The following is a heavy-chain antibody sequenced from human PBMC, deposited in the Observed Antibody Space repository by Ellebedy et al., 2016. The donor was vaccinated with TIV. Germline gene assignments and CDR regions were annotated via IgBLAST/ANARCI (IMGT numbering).Heavy chain of an antibody. Sequence: GESLKISCAASGFTVSSNYMSWVRQAPGKGLEWVSVIYSGGSTYYADAVKGRFTISRDNSTRTLYVQVNRLRAEDTAVYYCAKGPDSGSYYISGTFDIWGQGTMVTVSS. J-gene: IGHJ3*02. CDR1: GFTVSSNY. CDR2: IYSGGST. V-gene: IGHV3-53*01. CDR3: AKGPDSGSYYISGTFDI. D-gene: IGHD1-26*01.